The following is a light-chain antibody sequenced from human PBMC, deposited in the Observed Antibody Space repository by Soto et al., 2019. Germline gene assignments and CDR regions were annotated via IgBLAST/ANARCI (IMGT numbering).Light chain of an antibody. V-gene: IGKV3-11*01. CDR2: GSS. CDR3: ERRSNWPSAWT. J-gene: IGKJ1*01. CDR1: QRVSSY. Sequence: EIVLTPSPAPLSLSPGERAPLPCRASQRVSSYSALYQHKACQAPRLLIYGSSYRATGMPARFRGSGAGTDFTLTISSREPEDFAVYFCERRSNWPSAWTCGQGTKVDIK.